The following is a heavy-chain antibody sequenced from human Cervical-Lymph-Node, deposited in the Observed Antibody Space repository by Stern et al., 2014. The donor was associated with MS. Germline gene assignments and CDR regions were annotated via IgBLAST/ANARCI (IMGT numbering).Heavy chain of an antibody. D-gene: IGHD5/OR15-5a*01. Sequence: EVQLVESGAEVKKPGESLKISCQTSGYIFTSYWIGWVRQMPGKGLKWMGIIHPGDSDSRYRPSFHGPITISADRSPNTAYLQWSSLRASDAAMYYCVRPFHSVNDRDDHWGQGTLVTVSS. CDR2: IHPGDSDS. V-gene: IGHV5-51*01. CDR1: GYIFTSYW. J-gene: IGHJ4*02. CDR3: VRPFHSVNDRDDH.